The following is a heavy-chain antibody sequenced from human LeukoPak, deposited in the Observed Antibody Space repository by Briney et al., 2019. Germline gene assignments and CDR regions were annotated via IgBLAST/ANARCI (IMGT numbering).Heavy chain of an antibody. D-gene: IGHD3-16*01. CDR1: GFTFSSYA. V-gene: IGHV3-7*01. Sequence: PGGSLRLSCAASGFTFSSYAMSWVRQAPGKGLEWVANIKQDGSEKYYVDSVKGRFTVSRDNAKNSLYLQMNSLRAEDTAVYYCASWGSGSDAFDIWGQGTMVTVSS. CDR3: ASWGSGSDAFDI. J-gene: IGHJ3*02. CDR2: IKQDGSEK.